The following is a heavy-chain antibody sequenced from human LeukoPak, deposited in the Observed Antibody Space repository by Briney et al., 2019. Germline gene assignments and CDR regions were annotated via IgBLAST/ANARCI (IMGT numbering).Heavy chain of an antibody. Sequence: PSETLSLTCTVSGGSISSYYWSWIRQPPGKGLEWIGYIYYSGSTNYNPSLKSRVTISVDTSKNQFSLKLSSVTAADTAVYYCARSPRGQSRGVKSFDYWGQGTLVTVSS. CDR3: ARSPRGQSRGVKSFDY. CDR1: GGSISSYY. D-gene: IGHD3-10*01. CDR2: IYYSGST. V-gene: IGHV4-59*08. J-gene: IGHJ4*02.